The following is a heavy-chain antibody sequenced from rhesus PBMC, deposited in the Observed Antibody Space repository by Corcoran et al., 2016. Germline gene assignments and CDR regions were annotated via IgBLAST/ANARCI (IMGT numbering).Heavy chain of an antibody. V-gene: IGHV2S1*01. J-gene: IGHJ4*01. D-gene: IGHD4-29*01. CDR2: IYWDDEK. CDR3: ARGGTGTTVATTVAFDY. Sequence: QVTLKASGPALVNPTQTLTATCTFSGFSPSPTGMAVGRLRQPPETALSCLANIYWDDEKYYSTSLKTRLTISKDTSKNQVILTMTNMDPVDTATYYCARGGTGTTVATTVAFDYWGQGVLVTVSS. CDR1: GFSPSPTGMA.